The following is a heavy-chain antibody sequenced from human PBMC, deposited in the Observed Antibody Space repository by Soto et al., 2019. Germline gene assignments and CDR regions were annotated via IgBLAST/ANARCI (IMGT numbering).Heavy chain of an antibody. Sequence: QVQLQESGPGLVRPSETLSLTCTVSSDSISSYYWIWIRQSPVKGLEWIGYTDYSGNTNYNPSHKSRVTISGDTSKNQFSLRLSSVTAADTAGYYCARAVGDPLYYLDYWGQGTLVTVSS. CDR2: TDYSGNT. D-gene: IGHD6-19*01. CDR1: SDSISSYY. V-gene: IGHV4-59*08. CDR3: ARAVGDPLYYLDY. J-gene: IGHJ4*02.